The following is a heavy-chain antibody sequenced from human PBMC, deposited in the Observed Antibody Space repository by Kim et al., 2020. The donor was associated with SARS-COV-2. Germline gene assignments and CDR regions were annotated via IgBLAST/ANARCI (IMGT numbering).Heavy chain of an antibody. CDR3: AKEGAGGVYYDILTGYSGLYGMDV. D-gene: IGHD3-9*01. V-gene: IGHV3-23*01. CDR2: ISGSGGST. Sequence: GGSLRLSCAASGFTFSSYAMSWVRQAPGKGLEWVSAISGSGGSTYYADSVKGRFTISRDNSKNTLYLQMNSLRAEDTAVYYCAKEGAGGVYYDILTGYSGLYGMDVWGQGTTVTVSS. J-gene: IGHJ6*02. CDR1: GFTFSSYA.